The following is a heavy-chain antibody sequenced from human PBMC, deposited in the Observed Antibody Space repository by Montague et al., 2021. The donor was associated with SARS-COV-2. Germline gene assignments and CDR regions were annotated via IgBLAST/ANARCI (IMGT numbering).Heavy chain of an antibody. V-gene: IGHV4-61*05. D-gene: IGHD1-1*01. Sequence: SETLSLTCTVSGGSISSSSYYWSWIRQPPGKGLEYIGYIYFSGSTNYNPSLKSRLTISVDTSKNQFSLKLSSVTAADTAVYFCTRLSLGWNTDWGQGTLVTVSS. CDR2: IYFSGST. J-gene: IGHJ1*01. CDR1: GGSISSSSYY. CDR3: TRLSLGWNTD.